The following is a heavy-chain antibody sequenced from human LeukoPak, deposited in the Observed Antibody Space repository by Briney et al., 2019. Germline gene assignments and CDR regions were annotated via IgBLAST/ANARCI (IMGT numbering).Heavy chain of an antibody. D-gene: IGHD4-17*01. V-gene: IGHV4-34*01. CDR2: INHSGYT. CDR1: GVSFDDYY. CDR3: TRMTTGHDY. Sequence: SETLSLTCAVSGVSFDDYYWSWVRQPPGKGPEWIGEINHSGYTNDSPSLKSRVTISIDTSRKQFSLNLRSVTVADTAVYFCTRMTTGHDYWGQGTLVTVYS. J-gene: IGHJ4*02.